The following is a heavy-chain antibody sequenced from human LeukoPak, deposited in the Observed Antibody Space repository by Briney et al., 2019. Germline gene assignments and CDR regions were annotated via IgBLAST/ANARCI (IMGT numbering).Heavy chain of an antibody. CDR3: ARAVGPFDF. Sequence: GGSLRLSCAASGFIFSTYGMHWVRQAPGKGLEWVAVIWYDGSIEYYADSVKGRFTISRDNSKNTLYLQMNSLRAEDTAVYYCARAVGPFDFWGQGTIVNVSS. D-gene: IGHD3-16*01. V-gene: IGHV3-33*01. CDR2: IWYDGSIE. J-gene: IGHJ3*01. CDR1: GFIFSTYG.